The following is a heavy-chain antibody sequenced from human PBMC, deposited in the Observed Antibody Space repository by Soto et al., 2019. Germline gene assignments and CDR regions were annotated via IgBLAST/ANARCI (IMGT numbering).Heavy chain of an antibody. V-gene: IGHV1-18*01. CDR3: ARDRMVNPGY. Sequence: QVQLVQSGAEVKKPGASVKVFCKASGYTFTSFGISWVRQAPGQGLEWMGWINAYNGNTNYAQKLQGRVTITTATSTSTDYLELRSLGSDDTAVYYCARDRMVNPGYWGQGTLMTVSS. J-gene: IGHJ4*02. D-gene: IGHD5-18*01. CDR1: GYTFTSFG. CDR2: INAYNGNT.